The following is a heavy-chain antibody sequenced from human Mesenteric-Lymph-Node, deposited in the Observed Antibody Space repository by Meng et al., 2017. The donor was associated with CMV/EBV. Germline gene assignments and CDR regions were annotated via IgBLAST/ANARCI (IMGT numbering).Heavy chain of an antibody. J-gene: IGHJ5*02. CDR1: GFIFGNYA. Sequence: GESPKISCAASGFIFGNYAMSWVRQAPGKGLEWVSRISGSGTYTYTADSVQGRFTISRDNSKNTLYLQMSSLRAEDTAIYYCAKEFGAYDFWSGYSSWGQGTLVTVSS. CDR3: AKEFGAYDFWSGYSS. D-gene: IGHD3-3*01. V-gene: IGHV3-23*01. CDR2: ISGSGTYT.